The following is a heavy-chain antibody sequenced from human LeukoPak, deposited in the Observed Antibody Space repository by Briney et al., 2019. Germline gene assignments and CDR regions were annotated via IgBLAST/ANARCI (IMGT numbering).Heavy chain of an antibody. CDR2: MNPNSGNT. D-gene: IGHD3-3*01. J-gene: IGHJ6*02. CDR3: ASSTIFGVVIMGHYYYGMDV. CDR1: GYTFTSYD. Sequence: ASVKVSCKASGYTFTSYDINWVRQAPGQGLEWMGWMNPNSGNTGYAQKFQGRVTMTRNTSISTAYMELSSLRSEDTAVYYCASSTIFGVVIMGHYYYGMDVWGQGTTVTVSS. V-gene: IGHV1-8*01.